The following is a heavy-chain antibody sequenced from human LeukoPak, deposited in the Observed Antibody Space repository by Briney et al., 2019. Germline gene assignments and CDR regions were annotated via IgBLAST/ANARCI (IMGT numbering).Heavy chain of an antibody. J-gene: IGHJ3*02. CDR3: ARDGGTVYYAVDAFDI. CDR1: GFTFSSYW. D-gene: IGHD3-3*01. Sequence: GGSLRLSCAASGFTFSSYWMSWVRQAPGKGLEWVANIKQDGSEKYYVDSVKGRFTISRDNAKNSLYLQMNSLRAEDTAVYYCARDGGTVYYAVDAFDIWGQGTMVTVSS. CDR2: IKQDGSEK. V-gene: IGHV3-7*01.